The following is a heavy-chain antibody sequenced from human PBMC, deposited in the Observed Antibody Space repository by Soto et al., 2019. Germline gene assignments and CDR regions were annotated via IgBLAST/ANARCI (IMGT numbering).Heavy chain of an antibody. CDR1: GFTFSSYW. J-gene: IGHJ4*02. CDR2: IKQDGSEK. Sequence: EVQLVESGGGLVQPGGSLRLSCAASGFTFSSYWMSWVRQAPGKGLEWVANIKQDGSEKYYVDSVKGRFTISRDNSKNTLYLQMNSLRDEDTAVYYCAKGQKWELPLDYWGQGTLVTVSS. V-gene: IGHV3-7*03. CDR3: AKGQKWELPLDY. D-gene: IGHD1-26*01.